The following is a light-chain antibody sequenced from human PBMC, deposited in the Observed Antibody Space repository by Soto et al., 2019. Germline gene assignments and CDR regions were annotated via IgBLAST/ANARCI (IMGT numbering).Light chain of an antibody. Sequence: EIVLTQSPATLSLSPGERAVLSCRASQGVGTYLAWYQQRPGQAPRLLIYGASNRATGIPARFSGSGSGADFSGNIGCLEPDDFAVYFCQQCNNWLTFGGGTKVEIK. CDR1: QGVGTY. CDR3: QQCNNWLT. J-gene: IGKJ4*01. CDR2: GAS. V-gene: IGKV3-11*01.